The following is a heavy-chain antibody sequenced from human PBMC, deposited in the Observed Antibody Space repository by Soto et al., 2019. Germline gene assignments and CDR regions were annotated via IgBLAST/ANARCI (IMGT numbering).Heavy chain of an antibody. Sequence: GGSLRLSCAASGFTFSDYYMSWIRQAPGKGLDWVAYISSSSRTTKYGDSVKGRFTISRDNAKNPLFLQMNSLRGVDTAVYYCARDVYRYSSSSPEDVWGQGTTVTVSS. CDR2: ISSSSRTT. CDR3: ARDVYRYSSSSPEDV. V-gene: IGHV3-11*06. J-gene: IGHJ6*02. D-gene: IGHD6-6*01. CDR1: GFTFSDYY.